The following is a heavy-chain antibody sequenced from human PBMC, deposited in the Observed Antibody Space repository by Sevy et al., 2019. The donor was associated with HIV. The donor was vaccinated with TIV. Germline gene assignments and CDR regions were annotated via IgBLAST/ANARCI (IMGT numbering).Heavy chain of an antibody. J-gene: IGHJ6*02. CDR3: ARGELWYGSGSAPYYYGMDV. CDR2: LNSDGSST. Sequence: GGSLRLSCAASGFTFSSYWMHWVRRAPGKGLVWVSRLNSDGSSTGYADSVKGRFTISRDNAKNTLYLQMNSLRAEDTAVYYCARGELWYGSGSAPYYYGMDVWGQGTTVTVSS. CDR1: GFTFSSYW. D-gene: IGHD3-10*01. V-gene: IGHV3-74*01.